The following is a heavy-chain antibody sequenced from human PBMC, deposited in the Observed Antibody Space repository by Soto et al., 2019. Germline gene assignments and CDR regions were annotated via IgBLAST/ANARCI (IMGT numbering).Heavy chain of an antibody. J-gene: IGHJ5*02. Sequence: EVQLVESGGGLVKPGGSLRLSCAASGFTFSSYSMNWVRQAPGKGLEWVSSISSSSSYIYYADSVKGRFTISRDNAKNSLYLQMNSLRAEDTAVYYCARQSGRFNWFDPWGQGTPVTVSS. V-gene: IGHV3-21*01. CDR2: ISSSSSYI. CDR3: ARQSGRFNWFDP. CDR1: GFTFSSYS. D-gene: IGHD2-15*01.